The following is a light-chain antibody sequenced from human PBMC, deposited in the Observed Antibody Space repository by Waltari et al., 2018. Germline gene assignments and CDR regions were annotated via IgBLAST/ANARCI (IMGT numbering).Light chain of an antibody. Sequence: QPVLTQPPSVSGAPGQTVTISCTGSFSNIGAGYGLPWSQLRPGSSPKLLIFGNNNRPSGVPDRFSASRSGASASLVITGLQAEDEADYYCQTYETSLTGPGVFGGGTRLTVL. V-gene: IGLV1-40*01. CDR3: QTYETSLTGPGV. J-gene: IGLJ2*01. CDR1: FSNIGAGYG. CDR2: GNN.